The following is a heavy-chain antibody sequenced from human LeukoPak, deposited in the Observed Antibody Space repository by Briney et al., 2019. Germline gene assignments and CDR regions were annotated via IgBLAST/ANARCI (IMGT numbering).Heavy chain of an antibody. V-gene: IGHV1-69*01. CDR1: GGTFSSYA. Sequence: ASVKVSCKASGGTFSSYAISWVRQAPGQGLEWMGGIIPIFGTANYAQKFQGRVTITADESTSTAYMELSSLRSEDTAVYYCARAVRFLDSGAFDYWGQGTLVTVSS. D-gene: IGHD3-3*01. J-gene: IGHJ4*02. CDR3: ARAVRFLDSGAFDY. CDR2: IIPIFGTA.